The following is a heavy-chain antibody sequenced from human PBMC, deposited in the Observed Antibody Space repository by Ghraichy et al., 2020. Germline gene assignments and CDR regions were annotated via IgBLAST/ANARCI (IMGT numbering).Heavy chain of an antibody. Sequence: GESLNISCAASGFTFSSYWMHWVRQAPGKGLEWVANINQDGRVNNHVDSVKGRFTISRDKAKNSLYHQMKTLRAEDPAVYYCARAVGAMEAYWGQGTLVTVSS. D-gene: IGHD1-26*01. CDR2: INQDGRVN. CDR1: GFTFSSYW. V-gene: IGHV3-7*03. J-gene: IGHJ4*02. CDR3: ARAVGAMEAY.